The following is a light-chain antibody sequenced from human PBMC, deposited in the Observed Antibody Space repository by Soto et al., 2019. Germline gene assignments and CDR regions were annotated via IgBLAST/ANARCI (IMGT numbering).Light chain of an antibody. V-gene: IGKV3-15*01. CDR3: QQYNKWPLFT. Sequence: ETVMTQSPDTLSVSPGERATLSCRASLSVGSNLAWYQQRPGQAPRLLIYGASTRATGIPVRFSGSGSGTEFTLTISSLQSEDFGFYYCQQYNKWPLFTFGPGTRVDMK. CDR2: GAS. J-gene: IGKJ3*01. CDR1: LSVGSN.